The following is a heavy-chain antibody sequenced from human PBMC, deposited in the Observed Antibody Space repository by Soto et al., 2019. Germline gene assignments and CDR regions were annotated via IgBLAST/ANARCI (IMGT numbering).Heavy chain of an antibody. CDR2: IYYSGST. D-gene: IGHD3-16*02. CDR3: ARVSSLRNYYYGMDV. V-gene: IGHV4-59*01. CDR1: GGSISSYY. J-gene: IGHJ6*02. Sequence: SETLSLTCTVSGGSISSYYWSWIRQPPGKGLEWIGYIYYSGSTNYNPTLKSRVTISVDTSKNQFSLKLSFVTAAETAVYYCARVSSLRNYYYGMDVWGQGTTVTVS.